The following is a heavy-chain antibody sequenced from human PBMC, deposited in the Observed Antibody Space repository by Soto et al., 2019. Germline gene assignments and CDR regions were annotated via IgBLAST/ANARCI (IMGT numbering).Heavy chain of an antibody. CDR1: GYSFPTFW. CDR3: VRRFCSETSCPYYFDY. CDR2: IYPGDSHI. J-gene: IGHJ4*02. V-gene: IGHV5-51*01. Sequence: PGESLKISCKGSGYSFPTFWIGWVRQMPGKGLEWMAIIYPGDSHIRYSPSFQGQVTISVDTSIATAFLQWSSLKASDTAMYYCVRRFCSETSCPYYFDYWGQGALVTVSS. D-gene: IGHD2-2*01.